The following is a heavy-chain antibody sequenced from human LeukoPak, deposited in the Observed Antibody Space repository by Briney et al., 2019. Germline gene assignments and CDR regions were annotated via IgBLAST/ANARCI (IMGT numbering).Heavy chain of an antibody. D-gene: IGHD4-17*01. J-gene: IGHJ1*01. CDR2: IYHSGST. CDR3: ASVYGDYAEYFQH. CDR1: GYSISSGYY. Sequence: KPSETLSLTCTVSGYSISSGYYWGWIRQPPGKGLEWIGSIYHSGSTYYNPSLKSRVTISVDTSKNQFSLKLSSVTAADAAVYYCASVYGDYAEYFQHWGQGTLVTVSS. V-gene: IGHV4-38-2*02.